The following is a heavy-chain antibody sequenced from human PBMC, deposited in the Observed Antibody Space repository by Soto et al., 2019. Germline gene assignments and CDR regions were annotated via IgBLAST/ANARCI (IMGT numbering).Heavy chain of an antibody. CDR3: ARGASIAARPFDY. D-gene: IGHD6-6*01. J-gene: IGHJ4*02. V-gene: IGHV4-31*03. CDR2: IYYSGSP. CDR1: GGSISSGGYY. Sequence: SETLSLTCTVSGGSISSGGYYWSWIRQHPGKGLEWIGYIYYSGSPYYNPSLKSRVTISVDTSKNQFSLKLSSVTAADTAVYYCARGASIAARPFDYWGQGTLVTVSS.